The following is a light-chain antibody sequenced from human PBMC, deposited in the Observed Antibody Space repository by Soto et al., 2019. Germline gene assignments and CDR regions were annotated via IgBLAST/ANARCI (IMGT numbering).Light chain of an antibody. CDR3: QQSYSSPQMYT. CDR1: QTISSS. J-gene: IGKJ2*01. CDR2: AAS. Sequence: DIQMTQSPSSLSASVGDRVTITCRASQTISSSLNWYQQKPGKAPDLLIYAASNFQSVVPSRFSGSASRSDFTLTISSLQPEDFATYYCQQSYSSPQMYTFGQGTRLEIK. V-gene: IGKV1-39*01.